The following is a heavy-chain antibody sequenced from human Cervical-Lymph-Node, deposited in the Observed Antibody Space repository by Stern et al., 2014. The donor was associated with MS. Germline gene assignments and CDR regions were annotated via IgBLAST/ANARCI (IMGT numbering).Heavy chain of an antibody. J-gene: IGHJ5*01. CDR3: ARGERWFDS. Sequence: EVQLVESGGGLVQPGGSLRLSCAASGFTFSTYWMHWVRQAPGKGLVWVSRVNNDGSITPYADSVNGRFTISRYNAKNTLYLQMHSLRVEDAAIYYCARGERWFDSWGQGTLVTVSS. CDR1: GFTFSTYW. CDR2: VNNDGSIT. V-gene: IGHV3-74*03.